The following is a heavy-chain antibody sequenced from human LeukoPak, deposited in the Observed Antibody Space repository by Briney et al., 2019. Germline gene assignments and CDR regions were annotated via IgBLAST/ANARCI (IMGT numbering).Heavy chain of an antibody. Sequence: GGSLRLSCAASGFTFSSYAMHWVRQAPGKGLEWVAVISYDGSNKSYADSVKGRFTISRDNSKNTLYLQMNSLRAEDTAVYYCARAASGSTVTTLFDYWGQGTLVTVSS. CDR2: ISYDGSNK. CDR3: ARAASGSTVTTLFDY. CDR1: GFTFSSYA. D-gene: IGHD4-17*01. V-gene: IGHV3-30-3*01. J-gene: IGHJ4*02.